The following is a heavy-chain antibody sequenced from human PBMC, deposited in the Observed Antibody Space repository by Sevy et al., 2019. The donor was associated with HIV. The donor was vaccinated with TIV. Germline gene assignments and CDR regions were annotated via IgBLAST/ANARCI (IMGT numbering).Heavy chain of an antibody. J-gene: IGHJ4*02. D-gene: IGHD5-12*01. CDR2: INPSGGST. Sequence: ASVKVSCKASGYTFTSHSIHWVRQAPGQGLEWMGIINPSGGSTTYAQMFQGRVTLTRDKSTSTVFLELSSLRSDDTAVYYCAIPGFSGYDGVDQWGQGTLVTVSS. CDR1: GYTFTSHS. CDR3: AIPGFSGYDGVDQ. V-gene: IGHV1-46*01.